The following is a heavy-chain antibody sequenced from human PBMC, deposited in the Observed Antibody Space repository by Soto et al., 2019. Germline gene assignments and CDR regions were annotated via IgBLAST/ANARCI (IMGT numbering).Heavy chain of an antibody. D-gene: IGHD3-3*01. CDR1: GGSISSYY. CDR2: IYTSGST. V-gene: IGHV4-4*07. CDR3: ARGFDSLEWFNNRFDP. Sequence: PSETLSLTCTVSGGSISSYYWSWIRQPAGKGLEWIGRIYTSGSTNYNPSLKSRVTMSVDTSKNQFSLKLSSVTAADTAVYYCARGFDSLEWFNNRFDPWGQGTLVTVSS. J-gene: IGHJ5*02.